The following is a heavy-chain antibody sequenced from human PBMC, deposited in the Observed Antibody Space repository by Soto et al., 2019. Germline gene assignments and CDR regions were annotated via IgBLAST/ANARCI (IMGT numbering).Heavy chain of an antibody. CDR1: GGSFSGYY. Sequence: TLSLTCAVYGGSFSGYYWSWIRQPPGKGLEWIGEINHSGSTNYNPSLKSRVTISVDTSKNQFSLKLSSVTAADTAVYYCRVVGATPDAFDIWGQGTMVTVSS. CDR2: INHSGST. J-gene: IGHJ3*02. CDR3: RVVGATPDAFDI. V-gene: IGHV4-34*01. D-gene: IGHD1-26*01.